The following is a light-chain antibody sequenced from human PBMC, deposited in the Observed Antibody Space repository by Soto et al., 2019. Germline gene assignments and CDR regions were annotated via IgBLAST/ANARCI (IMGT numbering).Light chain of an antibody. CDR1: QSISSY. J-gene: IGKJ5*01. Sequence: DIQMTQSPSAVSASVGDRVTITCRASQSISSYLNWYQQKPGKAPKLLIYAASSLQSGVPSRFSGSGSGTDFTLTISSLQPEDFATYYCQQSYSTHSITFGQGTRLEI. V-gene: IGKV1-39*01. CDR3: QQSYSTHSIT. CDR2: AAS.